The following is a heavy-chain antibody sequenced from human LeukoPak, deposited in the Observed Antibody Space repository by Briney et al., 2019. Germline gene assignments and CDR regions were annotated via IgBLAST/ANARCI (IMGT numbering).Heavy chain of an antibody. D-gene: IGHD6-13*01. CDR3: ARALAAPYFEKPGFDY. V-gene: IGHV6-1*01. Sequence: SQTLSPTRASSGDTVSSNSAARNWIRQSPSRGLEWLGRTYYRSKWYCDYALSVKSRITINPDTSKNQFSLQLNSVTPEDTAVYYCARALAAPYFEKPGFDYWGQGTLVSLSS. J-gene: IGHJ4*02. CDR2: TYYRSKWYC. CDR1: GDTVSSNSAA.